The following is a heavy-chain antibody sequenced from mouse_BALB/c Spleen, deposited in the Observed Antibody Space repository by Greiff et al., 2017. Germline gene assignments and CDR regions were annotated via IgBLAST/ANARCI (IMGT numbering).Heavy chain of an antibody. CDR3: ARSGSSGYNY. Sequence: VQLKQSGPELVKPGASVKISCKASGYTFTDYNMHWVKQSHGKSLEWIGYIYPYNGGTGYNQKFKSKATLTVDNSSSTAYMELRSLTSEDSAVYYCARSGSSGYNYWGQGTTLTVSS. D-gene: IGHD3-1*01. CDR2: IYPYNGGT. CDR1: GYTFTDYN. J-gene: IGHJ2*01. V-gene: IGHV1S29*02.